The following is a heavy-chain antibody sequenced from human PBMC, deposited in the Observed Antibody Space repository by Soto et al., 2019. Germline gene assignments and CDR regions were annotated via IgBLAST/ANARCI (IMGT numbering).Heavy chain of an antibody. Sequence: SETLSLTCVVSGGSISSSNYYWGWIRQPPGKGLELIGNIYYSGNTYYNPSLKSRVTISVDTSKSQFSLRLNSVTAADTAVYYCARLCAGPDHGSYWALVHWGQVILVPVSS. V-gene: IGHV4-39*01. J-gene: IGHJ4*02. D-gene: IGHD6-19*01. CDR3: ARLCAGPDHGSYWALVH. CDR1: GGSISSSNYY. CDR2: IYYSGNT.